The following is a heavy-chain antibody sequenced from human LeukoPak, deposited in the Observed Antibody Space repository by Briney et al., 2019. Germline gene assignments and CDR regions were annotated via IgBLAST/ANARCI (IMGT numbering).Heavy chain of an antibody. Sequence: PGGSLKLSCAASGFTFYTYGMHWVRQAPGKGLEYVSGIGPDGGTTYYANSVKGRFTISGDNSKNMLYLQMGSLTADDMAVYYCARGAQLTDYWGQGTLVTVSS. J-gene: IGHJ4*02. CDR3: ARGAQLTDY. CDR1: GFTFYTYG. V-gene: IGHV3-64*01. CDR2: IGPDGGTT. D-gene: IGHD6-13*01.